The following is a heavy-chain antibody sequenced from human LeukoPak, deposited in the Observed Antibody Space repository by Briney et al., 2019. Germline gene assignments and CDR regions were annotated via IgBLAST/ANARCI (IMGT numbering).Heavy chain of an antibody. CDR1: GGSISSYY. V-gene: IGHV4-4*07. J-gene: IGHJ4*02. D-gene: IGHD6-19*01. CDR3: ARDEPGYSSGWPFDY. CDR2: IYTSGST. Sequence: SETLSLTCTVSGGSISSYYWSWIRQPAGKGLEWIGRIYTSGSTNYNPSLKSRVTMSVDTSKNQFSLKLSSVTAADTAVYYCARDEPGYSSGWPFDYWGQGTLVTVSS.